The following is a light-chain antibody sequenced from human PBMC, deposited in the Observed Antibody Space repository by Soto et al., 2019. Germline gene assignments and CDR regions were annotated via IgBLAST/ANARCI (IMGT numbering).Light chain of an antibody. CDR2: GAS. Sequence: EIAFTQSPCTLSLSPGERATILCRASQSVSSSYLAWYQQRPGQPPRLLIYGASSRATGIPDRFSGSGSGTDFTLTISRLEPEHFVVYYCQQYGSSPTFGQGTKV. CDR3: QQYGSSPT. CDR1: QSVSSSY. J-gene: IGKJ1*01. V-gene: IGKV3-20*01.